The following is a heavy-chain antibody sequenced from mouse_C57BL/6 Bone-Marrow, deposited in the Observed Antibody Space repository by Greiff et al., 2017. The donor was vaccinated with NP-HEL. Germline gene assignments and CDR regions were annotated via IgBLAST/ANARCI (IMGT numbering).Heavy chain of an antibody. J-gene: IGHJ2*01. CDR3: ARVCMYGNYKGDYFDY. CDR1: GYTFTDYY. V-gene: IGHV1-26*01. D-gene: IGHD2-10*02. CDR2: INPNNGGT. Sequence: EVQLQQSGPELVKPGASVKISCKASGYTFTDYYMNWVKQSHGKSLEWIGDINPNNGGTSYNQKFKGKATLTVDKSSSTAYMELRSLTSEDSAVYYCARVCMYGNYKGDYFDYWGQGTTLTVSS.